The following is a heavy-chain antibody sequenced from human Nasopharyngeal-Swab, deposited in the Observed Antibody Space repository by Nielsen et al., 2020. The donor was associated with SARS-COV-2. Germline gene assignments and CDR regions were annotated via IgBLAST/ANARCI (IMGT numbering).Heavy chain of an antibody. Sequence: SETLSLTCTVSGGSVSSGSYYWSWIRQPPGKGLEWIGYIYYSGSTNYNPSLKSRVTKSVDTSKNQFSLKLSSVTAADTAVYYCASGHRETGDIQSYYFDYWGQGTLVTVSS. D-gene: IGHD7-27*01. CDR1: GGSVSSGSYY. CDR3: ASGHRETGDIQSYYFDY. CDR2: IYYSGST. J-gene: IGHJ4*02. V-gene: IGHV4-61*01.